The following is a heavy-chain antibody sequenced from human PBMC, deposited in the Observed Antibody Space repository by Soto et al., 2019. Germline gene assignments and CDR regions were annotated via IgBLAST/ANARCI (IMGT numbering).Heavy chain of an antibody. V-gene: IGHV4-4*07. CDR3: AREGSYSAYNFAHGIQLWSFDF. CDR1: GGSINTFY. CDR2: IFSSGST. Sequence: SETLSLTCTVSGGSINTFYWSWVRQPAGKGLEWTGRIFSSGSTSFNPSLESRVAMSVDTSKNHFSLNLSSVTAADMAVYYCAREGSYSAYNFAHGIQLWSFDFWGQGALVTVSS. D-gene: IGHD5-12*01. J-gene: IGHJ4*02.